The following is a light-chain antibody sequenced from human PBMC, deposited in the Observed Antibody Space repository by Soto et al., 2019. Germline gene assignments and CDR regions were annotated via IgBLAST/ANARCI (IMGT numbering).Light chain of an antibody. CDR2: EVS. V-gene: IGLV2-14*01. J-gene: IGLJ3*02. Sequence: QSALTQPASVSGSPGQSITISCTGTSSDVGAYNYVSWYQQHPGKAPKLMIYEVSYRPSGVSNRFSGSKSGNTASLTISGLQAEDEADYYCSSYTSTTTLEVFGGGTKLTVL. CDR1: SSDVGAYNY. CDR3: SSYTSTTTLEV.